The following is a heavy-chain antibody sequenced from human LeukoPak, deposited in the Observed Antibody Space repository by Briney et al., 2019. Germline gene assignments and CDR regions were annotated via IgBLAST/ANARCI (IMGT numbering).Heavy chain of an antibody. CDR1: GGSISSGDYY. CDR2: IYYSGST. Sequence: PSETLSLTCTVSGGSISSGDYYWSWIRQPPGKGLEWLGYIYYSGSTYYNPSLKSRVTISVDTSKNQFSLKLSSVTAADTAVYYCAREFYGSGGWFDPWGQGTLVTVSS. D-gene: IGHD3-10*01. V-gene: IGHV4-30-4*01. J-gene: IGHJ5*02. CDR3: AREFYGSGGWFDP.